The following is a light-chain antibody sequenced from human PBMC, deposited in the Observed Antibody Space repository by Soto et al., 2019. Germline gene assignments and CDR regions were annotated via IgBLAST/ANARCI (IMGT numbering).Light chain of an antibody. CDR2: GAS. V-gene: IGKV1-33*01. CDR1: KDIKNY. CDR3: QHYDDLPWA. Sequence: DIQMTQSPSSMSASVGDRVTITCQARKDIKNYLNWYQQKPGKAPKLLIYGASILETGVPSRFSGSGSGTDFPFTISSLQPEDIATYYCQHYDDLPWAFGQGTNVAI. J-gene: IGKJ1*01.